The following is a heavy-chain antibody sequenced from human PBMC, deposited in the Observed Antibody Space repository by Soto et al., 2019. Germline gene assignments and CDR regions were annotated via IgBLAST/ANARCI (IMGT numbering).Heavy chain of an antibody. CDR3: VKDSLEAARSSGWYGFDY. CDR2: ISSNGGST. J-gene: IGHJ4*02. CDR1: GFTFSSYA. Sequence: EVQLVESGGGLVQPGGSLRLSCSASGFTFSSYAMHWVRQAPGKGLEYVSAISSNGGSTYYADSVKGRFTISRDNSKNTLYLQMSSLRAEDTAVYYCVKDSLEAARSSGWYGFDYWGQGTLVTVSS. D-gene: IGHD6-19*01. V-gene: IGHV3-64D*06.